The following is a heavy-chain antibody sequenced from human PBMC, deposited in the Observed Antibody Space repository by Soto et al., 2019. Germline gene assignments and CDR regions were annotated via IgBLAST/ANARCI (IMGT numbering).Heavy chain of an antibody. CDR3: AASAPSATNYYYAMDV. CDR2: FYDSGST. D-gene: IGHD5-12*01. Sequence: SETLSLTCTVSGGSVSSGSFYWSWIRRPPGKGLEWIGYFYDSGSTNYNPSLRSRVTMSVDTSKNQFSLKLSSVTAADTAVYYCAASAPSATNYYYAMDVWGQGTTVIVSS. CDR1: GGSVSSGSFY. J-gene: IGHJ6*02. V-gene: IGHV4-61*01.